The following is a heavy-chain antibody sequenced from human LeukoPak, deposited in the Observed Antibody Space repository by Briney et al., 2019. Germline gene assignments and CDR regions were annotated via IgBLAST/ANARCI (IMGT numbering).Heavy chain of an antibody. Sequence: SETLSLICTVSGGSISSYYWSWIRQPPGKGLEWIGYIYYSGSTNYNPSLKSRVTISVDTSKNQFSLKLSSVTAADTAVYYCARSRDSSGYYQYYFDYWGQGTLVTVSS. CDR3: ARSRDSSGYYQYYFDY. CDR1: GGSISSYY. D-gene: IGHD3-22*01. J-gene: IGHJ4*02. V-gene: IGHV4-59*01. CDR2: IYYSGST.